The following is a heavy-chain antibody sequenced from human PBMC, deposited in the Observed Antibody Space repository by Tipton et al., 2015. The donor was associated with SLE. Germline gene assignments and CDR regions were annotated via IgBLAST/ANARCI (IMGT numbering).Heavy chain of an antibody. CDR3: ARKGATYYYDSWDY. CDR1: GASINNYY. Sequence: TLSLTCTVSGASINNYYWSWVRQPPGKGLEWTGYGFYSGFTNYNPSLKSRVTISVDTSKNQFSLKLSSVTAADTAVYYCARKGATYYYDSWDYWGQGTLVTVSS. CDR2: GFYSGFT. D-gene: IGHD3-22*01. J-gene: IGHJ4*02. V-gene: IGHV4-59*12.